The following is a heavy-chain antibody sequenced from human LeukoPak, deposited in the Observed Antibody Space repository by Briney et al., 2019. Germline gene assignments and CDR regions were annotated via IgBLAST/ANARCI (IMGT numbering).Heavy chain of an antibody. CDR1: GYTFTSYA. V-gene: IGHV1-3*01. J-gene: IGHJ4*02. CDR3: ARLWFGELFDY. Sequence: ASVKVSCKASGYTFTSYAMHWVRQAPGQRLEWMGWINAGNGNTKYSQKFQGRVTITRDTSASTAYMELSSLRSEGTAVYYCARLWFGELFDYWGQGTLVTVSS. CDR2: INAGNGNT. D-gene: IGHD3-10*01.